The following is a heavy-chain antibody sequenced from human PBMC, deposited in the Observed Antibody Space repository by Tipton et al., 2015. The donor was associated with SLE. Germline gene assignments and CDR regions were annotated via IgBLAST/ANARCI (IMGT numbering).Heavy chain of an antibody. V-gene: IGHV3-74*01. Sequence: SLRLSCAASGFTFSSSWMHWVRQAPGKGLVWVSRINTDGSSTNYADSVKGRFTISRDNAKNTLYLQMNSLTAEDTAVYYCARALVGVNGALDIWDQGTMVTASS. J-gene: IGHJ3*02. CDR3: ARALVGVNGALDI. CDR2: INTDGSST. D-gene: IGHD1-26*01. CDR1: GFTFSSSW.